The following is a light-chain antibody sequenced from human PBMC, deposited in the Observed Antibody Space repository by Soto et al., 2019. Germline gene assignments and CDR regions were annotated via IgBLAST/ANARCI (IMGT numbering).Light chain of an antibody. CDR1: QSISSY. V-gene: IGKV1-39*01. CDR3: QQSYSTPRFT. CDR2: AAS. Sequence: DIQMTQSPSSLSASVGDRVTITCRASQSISSYLNWYQQKPGKAPKLLIYAASSLQSGVPSRFSGSASRSDFTITISSLQPKDFATYYCQQSYSTPRFTFGPGTKVDIK. J-gene: IGKJ3*01.